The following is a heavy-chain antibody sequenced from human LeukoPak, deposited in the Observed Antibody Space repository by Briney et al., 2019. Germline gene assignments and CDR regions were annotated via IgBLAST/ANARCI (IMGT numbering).Heavy chain of an antibody. CDR2: ISSSSSYI. Sequence: GGSLRLSCAASGFTFGSYSMNWVRQAPGKGLEWVSSISSSSSYIYYADSVKGRFTISRDNAKNSLYPQMNSLRAEDTAVYYCARDGDTAMAYLDYWGQGTLVTVSS. D-gene: IGHD5-18*01. J-gene: IGHJ4*02. CDR3: ARDGDTAMAYLDY. V-gene: IGHV3-21*01. CDR1: GFTFGSYS.